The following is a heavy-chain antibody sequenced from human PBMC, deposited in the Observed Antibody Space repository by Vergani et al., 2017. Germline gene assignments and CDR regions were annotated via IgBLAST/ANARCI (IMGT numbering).Heavy chain of an antibody. CDR3: ARAELWFGESVGYMDV. CDR1: GGSISSGDYY. D-gene: IGHD3-10*01. J-gene: IGHJ6*03. V-gene: IGHV4-30-4*08. CDR2: INHSGST. Sequence: QVQLQESGPGLVKPSQTLSLTCTVSGGSISSGDYYWSRIRQPPGKGLEWIGEINHSGSTNYNPSLKSRVTISVDTSKNQFSLKLSSVTAADTAVYYCARAELWFGESVGYMDVWGKGTTVTVSS.